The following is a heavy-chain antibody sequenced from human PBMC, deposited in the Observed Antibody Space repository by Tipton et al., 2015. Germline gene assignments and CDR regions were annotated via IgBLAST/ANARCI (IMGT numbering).Heavy chain of an antibody. V-gene: IGHV4-59*01. CDR2: IYSNGNT. Sequence: TLSLTCTVSGDSLSTYYFSWIRQSPGKGLEWIGYIYSNGNTKYNPSLKGRVPILVDTSKNQFSLKLSSVTAADTAVYYCACHDYDRLTRDYQTVDDWGQGTVVTVSS. CDR1: GDSLSTYY. CDR3: ACHDYDRLTRDYQTVDD. D-gene: IGHD3-9*01. J-gene: IGHJ4*02.